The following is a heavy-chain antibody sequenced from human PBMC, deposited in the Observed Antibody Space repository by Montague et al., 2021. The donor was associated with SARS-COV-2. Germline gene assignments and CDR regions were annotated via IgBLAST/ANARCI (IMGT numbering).Heavy chain of an antibody. CDR3: ASERIDGLGGYTNPLLLVDD. V-gene: IGHV4-39*01. CDR2: IYYSGST. Sequence: SETLSLTCTVSGGSISSSSYYWGWIRQPPGKGLEWIGSIYYSGSTYYNPSLKSRPTVSVDTSKNQFSLKLSSVTAADTAVYYCASERIDGLGGYTNPLLLVDDWGQGTLVTVSS. D-gene: IGHD3-10*01. CDR1: GGSISSSSYY. J-gene: IGHJ4*02.